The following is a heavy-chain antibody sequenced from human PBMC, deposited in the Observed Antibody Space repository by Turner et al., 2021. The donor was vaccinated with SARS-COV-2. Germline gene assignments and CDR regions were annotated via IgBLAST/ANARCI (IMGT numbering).Heavy chain of an antibody. D-gene: IGHD3-16*02. V-gene: IGHV3-30*03. CDR3: AREIVASTHAFDF. CDR1: GFTLSSYG. J-gene: IGHJ3*01. Sequence: QVQLLESGGGVLHPWMSLRLSRPASGFTLSSYGMHWVRQAPGKGLGWVAFISSGGRTTYHADSVTGRFSISRDYSSNTLFLQMSSLTTEDTGVYYCAREIVASTHAFDFWGQGTLVIISS. CDR2: ISSGGRTT.